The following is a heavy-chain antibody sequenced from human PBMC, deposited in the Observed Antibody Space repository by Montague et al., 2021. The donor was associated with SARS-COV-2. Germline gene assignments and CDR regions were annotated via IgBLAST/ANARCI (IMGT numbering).Heavy chain of an antibody. Sequence: SETLSLTCTVSGDSISSYYWSWIQQSPGKGLEWIGKIDFSGTTNYNPSLKSRVTISVDTSKNQFSLQLSSVTAADAAVYYCARDARGGDFGGYWGQGILVTVSS. V-gene: IGHV4-59*01. CDR1: GDSISSYY. CDR3: ARDARGGDFGGY. J-gene: IGHJ4*02. CDR2: IDFSGTT. D-gene: IGHD2-21*02.